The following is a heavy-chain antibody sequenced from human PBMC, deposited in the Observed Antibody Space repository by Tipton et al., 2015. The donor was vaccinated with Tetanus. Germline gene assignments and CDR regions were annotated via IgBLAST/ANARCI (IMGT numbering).Heavy chain of an antibody. Sequence: GLVKPSETLSLTCAVYGGSFSGYYWSWIRQPPGKGLEWIGEINHSGSTNYNPSLKSRVTISVDTSKNQFSLKLSSVTAADTAVYYCARDMRGEGGGWYTDYWGQGTLVTVSS. CDR3: ARDMRGEGGGWYTDY. CDR1: GGSFSGYY. D-gene: IGHD6-19*01. CDR2: INHSGST. J-gene: IGHJ4*02. V-gene: IGHV4-34*01.